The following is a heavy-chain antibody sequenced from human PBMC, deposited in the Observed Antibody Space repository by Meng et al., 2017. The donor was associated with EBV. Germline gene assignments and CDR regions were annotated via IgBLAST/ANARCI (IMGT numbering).Heavy chain of an antibody. V-gene: IGHV1-3*01. CDR2: INAGNGNT. Sequence: VQLGQSGAEVKKPWASVKVSCKASGYTFTSYAMHWVRQAPGQRLEWMGWINAGNGNTKYSQKFQGRVTITRDTSASTAYMELSSLRSEDTAVYYCARRGGVADWFDPWGQGTLVTVSS. CDR1: GYTFTSYA. J-gene: IGHJ5*02. CDR3: ARRGGVADWFDP. D-gene: IGHD2-15*01.